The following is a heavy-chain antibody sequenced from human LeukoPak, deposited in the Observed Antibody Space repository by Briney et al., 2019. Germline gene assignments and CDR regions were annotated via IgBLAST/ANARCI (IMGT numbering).Heavy chain of an antibody. J-gene: IGHJ4*02. Sequence: PGGSLRLSCAASGFTFSSYWMHWVRQASGKGLVWVSRINSDGSSTRYADSVKGRFTISRDDAKNTLYLQMNSLRAEDTAVYYCARDGGRDSTYWYYYWGQGTLVTVSS. CDR3: ARDGGRDSTYWYYY. D-gene: IGHD6-13*01. CDR1: GFTFSSYW. V-gene: IGHV3-74*01. CDR2: INSDGSST.